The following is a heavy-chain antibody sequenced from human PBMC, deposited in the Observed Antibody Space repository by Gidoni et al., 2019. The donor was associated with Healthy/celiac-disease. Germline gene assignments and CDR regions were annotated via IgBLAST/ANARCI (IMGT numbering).Heavy chain of an antibody. CDR2: IYYSGST. CDR3: ARDRDGYNYAHAFDI. CDR1: VGSIISYY. D-gene: IGHD5-12*01. Sequence: QVQLQESGPVLVKPSETLSLTCTVSVGSIISYYWSWIRQPPGKGLEWIGYIYYSGSTNYNPYLKSRVTISVDTSKNQFSLKLSSVTAADTAVYYCARDRDGYNYAHAFDIWGQGTMVTVSS. J-gene: IGHJ3*02. V-gene: IGHV4-59*01.